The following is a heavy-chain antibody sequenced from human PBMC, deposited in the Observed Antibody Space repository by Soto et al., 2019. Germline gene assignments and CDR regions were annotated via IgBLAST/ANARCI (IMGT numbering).Heavy chain of an antibody. CDR2: INPNSGGT. V-gene: IGHV1-2*04. J-gene: IGHJ5*02. Sequence: ASVKVSCKASGYTFTGYYMHWVRQAPGQGLEWMGWINPNSGGTNYAQKFQGWVTMTRDTSISTAYMELSRLRSDDTAVYYCARDQGYNWNDPNWFDPWGQGTLVTVSS. CDR1: GYTFTGYY. D-gene: IGHD1-1*01. CDR3: ARDQGYNWNDPNWFDP.